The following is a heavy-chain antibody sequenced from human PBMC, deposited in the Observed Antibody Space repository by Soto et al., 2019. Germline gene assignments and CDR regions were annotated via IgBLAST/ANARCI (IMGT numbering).Heavy chain of an antibody. CDR3: ARDSDWAVDY. CDR2: IKPSGGST. V-gene: IGHV1-46*03. J-gene: IGHJ4*02. Sequence: QVQLVQSGAEVKKPGASVKVSCKASGYTLISHHMHWVRQAPGQGLEWKGIIKPSGGSTSYAQKFQGRVTMTRDTSTSTVYMELNSLRSEDTAVYYCARDSDWAVDYWGQGTLVTVSS. CDR1: GYTLISHH. D-gene: IGHD3-9*01.